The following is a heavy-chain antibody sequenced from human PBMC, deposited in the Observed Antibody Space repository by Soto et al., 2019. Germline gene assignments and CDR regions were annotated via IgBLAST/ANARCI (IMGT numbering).Heavy chain of an antibody. J-gene: IGHJ4*02. CDR1: GYSFGSYW. D-gene: IGHD3-9*01. Sequence: GESLKISCKGSGYSFGSYWIGWVRQLPGKGLEWMGIIHPGDSDIRYSPSFQGQVTISADKSISTAYLQWSSLKASDTAMYYCGRQYDVLTGYAMALGYWGQGTLVTVSS. CDR2: IHPGDSDI. V-gene: IGHV5-51*01. CDR3: GRQYDVLTGYAMALGY.